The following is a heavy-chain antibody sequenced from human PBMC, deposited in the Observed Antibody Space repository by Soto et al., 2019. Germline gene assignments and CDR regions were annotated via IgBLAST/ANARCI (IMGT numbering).Heavy chain of an antibody. CDR1: GFTFSTYS. CDR2: INSNSRTI. CDR3: ARGAHYSDSTGYYAFNI. J-gene: IGHJ3*02. Sequence: GGSLRLSCVASGFTFSTYSMNWVRQAPGKGLEWVPYINSNSRTIYNADSVKGRFTISRDNAKNSLYLQMDSLRDEDTAVYYCARGAHYSDSTGYYAFNIWGQGTMVTVSS. D-gene: IGHD3-22*01. V-gene: IGHV3-48*02.